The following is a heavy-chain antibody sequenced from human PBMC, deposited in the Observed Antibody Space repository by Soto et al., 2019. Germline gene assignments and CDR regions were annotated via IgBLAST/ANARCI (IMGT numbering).Heavy chain of an antibody. CDR1: GFTFSSDA. J-gene: IGHJ6*02. CDR3: ARDVWETTSMYYGLDV. V-gene: IGHV3-23*01. D-gene: IGHD1-26*01. CDR2: ITGSGAIT. Sequence: EAQLLESGGGLLQPGGSLRLSCAASGFTFSSDAMSWVRLAPGKGLEWVSGITGSGAITYYTDSVKGRFTISRDNSKNTLYLQMHSLRAEDTAVYYSARDVWETTSMYYGLDVWGLGTTVTVSS.